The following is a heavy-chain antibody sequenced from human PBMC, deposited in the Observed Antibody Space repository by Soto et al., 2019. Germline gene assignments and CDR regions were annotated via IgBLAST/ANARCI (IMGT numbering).Heavy chain of an antibody. Sequence: SGPTLVNPTQTLTLTCTFSGFSLSTSAVGVGVGWIRQPPGKALEWLALIYWGDDKRYNTSLKSRLTIAKDTSKNQVVLTMTNMDPVDTATYYCAHLAGHYYAMDVWGQGTTVTVSS. CDR2: IYWGDDK. CDR1: GFSLSTSAVGVG. CDR3: AHLAGHYYAMDV. V-gene: IGHV2-5*02. J-gene: IGHJ6*02.